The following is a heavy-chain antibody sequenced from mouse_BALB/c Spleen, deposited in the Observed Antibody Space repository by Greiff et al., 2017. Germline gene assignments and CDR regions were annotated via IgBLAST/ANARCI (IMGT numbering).Heavy chain of an antibody. V-gene: IGHV5-6-2*01. D-gene: IGHD4-1*01. J-gene: IGHJ4*01. Sequence: DVKLVESGGGLVKLGGSLKLSCAASGFTFSSYYMSWVRQTPEKRLELVAAINSNGGSTYYPDTVKGRFTISRDNAKNTLYLQMSSLKSEDTALYYCARHDWDAMDYWGQGTSVTVSS. CDR3: ARHDWDAMDY. CDR1: GFTFSSYY. CDR2: INSNGGST.